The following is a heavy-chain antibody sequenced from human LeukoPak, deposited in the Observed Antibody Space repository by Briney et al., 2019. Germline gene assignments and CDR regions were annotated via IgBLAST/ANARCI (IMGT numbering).Heavy chain of an antibody. J-gene: IGHJ4*02. Sequence: GGSLRLSCAASGFTFSSYWMSWVRQAPGKGLEWVGFIRSKAYGGTTEYAASVKGRFTISRDDSKSIAYLQMNSLKTEDTAVYYCTRDNGDYIFGYWGQGTLVTVSS. D-gene: IGHD4-17*01. CDR3: TRDNGDYIFGY. V-gene: IGHV3-49*04. CDR2: IRSKAYGGTT. CDR1: GFTFSSYW.